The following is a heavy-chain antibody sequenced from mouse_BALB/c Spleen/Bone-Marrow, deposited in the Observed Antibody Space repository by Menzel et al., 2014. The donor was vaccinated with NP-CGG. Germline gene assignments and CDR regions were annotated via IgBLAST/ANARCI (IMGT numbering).Heavy chain of an antibody. V-gene: IGHV1-4*01. J-gene: IGHJ2*01. D-gene: IGHD2-3*01. CDR1: GYTFTTYT. CDR2: INPSSGYT. Sequence: QVQLQQPGAELARPGASVKMSCRASGYTFTTYTIHWVRQRPGQGLEWIGYINPSSGYTNYIQKFKDKATLTADKSSSTAYMQLSSLTSEDSAVYYCARRDDGYVFFDYWGQGTPLTVSS. CDR3: ARRDDGYVFFDY.